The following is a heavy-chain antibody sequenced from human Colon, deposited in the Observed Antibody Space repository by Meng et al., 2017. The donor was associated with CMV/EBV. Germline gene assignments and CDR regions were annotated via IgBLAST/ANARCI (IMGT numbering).Heavy chain of an antibody. CDR1: GFNVRDKY. CDR3: TGDSVSNPNLDY. CDR2: IYRGDNT. J-gene: IGHJ4*02. V-gene: IGHV3-66*01. D-gene: IGHD3-10*01. Sequence: ELVESWGGLVPPGGSLGLSWAASGFNVRDKYMSWVRQAPGKGLEWVCIIYRGDNTYYIDSVKDRFTVSRDNSKNTMYLQMNSLRVEDTAVYYCTGDSVSNPNLDYWGQGTLVTVSS.